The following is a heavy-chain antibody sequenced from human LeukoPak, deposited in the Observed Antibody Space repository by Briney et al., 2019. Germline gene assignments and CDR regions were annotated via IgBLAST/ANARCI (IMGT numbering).Heavy chain of an antibody. D-gene: IGHD2-15*01. J-gene: IGHJ6*03. V-gene: IGHV4-34*01. CDR3: ARGPACSGGSCYSNYYYYYMDV. CDR1: GGSFSGCY. CDR2: INHSGST. Sequence: SETLSPTCAVYGGSFSGCYWSWIRQPPGKGLEWIGEINHSGSTNYNPSLKSRVTISVDTSKNQFSLKLSSVAAADTAVYYCARGPACSGGSCYSNYYYYYMDVWGKGTTVTVSS.